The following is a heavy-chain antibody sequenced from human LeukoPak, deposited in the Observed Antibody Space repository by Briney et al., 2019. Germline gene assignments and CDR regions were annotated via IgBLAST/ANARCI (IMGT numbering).Heavy chain of an antibody. J-gene: IGHJ5*02. CDR3: ARAQEGCSRASCYLEP. CDR2: MHHSGRT. D-gene: IGHD2-2*01. Sequence: SGTLSLTCAISGASISSTDWWIWVRQPPGKGLEWIGEMHHSGRTNYNPSLKSRITISVDKSKNQVFLRLNSVAAADTALYYCARAQEGCSRASCYLEPWGQGTLVTVSS. CDR1: GASISSTDW. V-gene: IGHV4-4*02.